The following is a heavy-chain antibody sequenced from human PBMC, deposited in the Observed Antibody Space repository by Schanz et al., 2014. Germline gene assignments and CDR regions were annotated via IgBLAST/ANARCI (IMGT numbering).Heavy chain of an antibody. CDR3: VKTDAGWRFDY. CDR2: ISDRGDGT. J-gene: IGHJ4*02. CDR1: GFTFSDSW. D-gene: IGHD6-19*01. V-gene: IGHV3-74*01. Sequence: EVQLVESGGGFVQPGGSLRLSCAASGFTFSDSWMHWVRQAPGKGLVWVSGISDRGDGTNYGDSVRGRFTISRDNSRNTVYLQMNNVGVDDTATYYCVKTDAGWRFDYWGQGTLVIVSS.